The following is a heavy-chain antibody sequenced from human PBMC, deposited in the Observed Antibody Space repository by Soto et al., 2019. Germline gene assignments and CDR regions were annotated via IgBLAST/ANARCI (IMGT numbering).Heavy chain of an antibody. CDR3: ARGGSYWARSNSFDY. J-gene: IGHJ4*02. D-gene: IGHD2-8*02. V-gene: IGHV1-8*02. CDR2: VTPRNGDT. CDR1: GYTFTSYD. Sequence: QVQLVQSGAEMKKPGASVKVSCKASGYTFTSYDINWVRQAAGQGPEWMGSVTPRNGDTAFAQKEQGRVTGTSNTSVRTVYMELSSLRSDDTAVYYCARGGSYWARSNSFDYWGQGTLVTVSS.